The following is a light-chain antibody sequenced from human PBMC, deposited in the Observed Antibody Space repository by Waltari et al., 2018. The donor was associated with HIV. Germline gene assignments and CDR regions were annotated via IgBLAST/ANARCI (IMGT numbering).Light chain of an antibody. CDR2: NTN. Sequence: QTVVTQEPSFSVSPGGTVTLTCGLSSGSVSTTYYPSWYQQTPGQAPRTLIYNTNIRSSGVPDRFSGSILGNKAALTITGAQADDESDYYCVLNMGGGIWVFGGGTKLTVL. CDR3: VLNMGGGIWV. J-gene: IGLJ3*02. CDR1: SGSVSTTYY. V-gene: IGLV8-61*01.